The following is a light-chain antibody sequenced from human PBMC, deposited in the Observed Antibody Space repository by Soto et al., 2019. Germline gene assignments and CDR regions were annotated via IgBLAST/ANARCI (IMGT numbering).Light chain of an antibody. J-gene: IGKJ4*01. V-gene: IGKV3-15*01. CDR2: GAS. CDR3: QQYHDWPPLT. Sequence: ETVMTQSPATLSVSPGERATLSCRASQSVSSNLAWYQQKPGQAPRLLIYGASTRATGIPARFSGSGSGTEFTLIISSLRSEDFAVYYCQQYHDWPPLTFGGGTKVEIK. CDR1: QSVSSN.